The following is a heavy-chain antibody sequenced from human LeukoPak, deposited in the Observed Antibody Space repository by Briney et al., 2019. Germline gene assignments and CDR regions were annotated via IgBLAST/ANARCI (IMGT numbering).Heavy chain of an antibody. V-gene: IGHV3-15*01. Sequence: GGSLRLSCAASGFTFSHAWMSWVRQAPGKGLEWVGRIKSKTDGGTTDYAAPVKGRFTISRDDSKNTLYLQMNSLRTEDTAMYYCARGARGSGWIVFDIWGQGTVVTVSS. CDR3: ARGARGSGWIVFDI. D-gene: IGHD6-19*01. CDR1: GFTFSHAW. CDR2: IKSKTDGGTT. J-gene: IGHJ3*02.